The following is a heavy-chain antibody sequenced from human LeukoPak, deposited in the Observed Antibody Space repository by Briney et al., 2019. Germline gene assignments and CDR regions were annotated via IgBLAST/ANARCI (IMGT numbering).Heavy chain of an antibody. CDR1: GFTFSNSG. D-gene: IGHD1-26*01. CDR2: IRYDGSNK. Sequence: GGSLRLSCAASGFTFSNSGMHWVRQAPGKGLEWVAFIRYDGSNKYYANSVEGRFTISRDNSKNTLYLQMNSLRAEDTAVYYCARDRAFKRGTSDNGGKKTL. V-gene: IGHV3-30*02. J-gene: IGHJ4*02. CDR3: ARDRAFKRGTSDN.